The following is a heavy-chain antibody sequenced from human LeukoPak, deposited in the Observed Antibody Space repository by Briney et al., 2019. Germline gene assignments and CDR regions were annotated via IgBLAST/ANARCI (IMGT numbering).Heavy chain of an antibody. D-gene: IGHD2-8*01. CDR3: ARDHTVLMVYPHEAFDI. CDR1: GFTSNKYW. V-gene: IGHV3-7*01. J-gene: IGHJ3*02. Sequence: GGSLRLSCDASGFTSNKYWMSWVRQAPGKGLEWVANVNQDGSEKYYVDSVKGRFTISRDNAKNSLYLQMNSLRAEDTAVYYCARDHTVLMVYPHEAFDIWGQGTMVTVSS. CDR2: VNQDGSEK.